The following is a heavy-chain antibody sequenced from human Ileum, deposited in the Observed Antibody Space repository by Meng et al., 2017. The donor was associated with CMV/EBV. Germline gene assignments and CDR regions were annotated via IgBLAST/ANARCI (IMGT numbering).Heavy chain of an antibody. CDR1: GYTFTKYG. V-gene: IGHV7-4-1*02. CDR3: ARDAVVTSIKLDS. Sequence: KASGYTFTKYGINWVRQAPGQGLEWMGWINTNSRNLTYAQGFTGRFVFSLDTSVNTAFLQISSLKAEDTAVYYCARDAVVTSIKLDSWGQGTLVTVSS. J-gene: IGHJ4*02. D-gene: IGHD2-21*02. CDR2: INTNSRNL.